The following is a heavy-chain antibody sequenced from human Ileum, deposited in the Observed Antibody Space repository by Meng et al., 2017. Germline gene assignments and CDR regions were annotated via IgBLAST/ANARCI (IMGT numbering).Heavy chain of an antibody. CDR1: GYSINSGYY. J-gene: IGHJ4*02. CDR3: ARGGYASVNYYTVFDH. CDR2: VYRSGST. Sequence: SETLSLTCAVSGYSINSGYYWGWIRQPPGQGLEWIGSVYRSGSTSYNPSLESRITISVDRSNNQFSLKLTSLTAADTAVYYCARGGYASVNYYTVFDHWGQGTLVTVSS. D-gene: IGHD3-10*01. V-gene: IGHV4-38-2*01.